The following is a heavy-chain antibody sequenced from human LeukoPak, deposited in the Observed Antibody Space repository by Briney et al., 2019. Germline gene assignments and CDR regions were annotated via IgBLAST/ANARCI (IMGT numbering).Heavy chain of an antibody. V-gene: IGHV4-34*01. CDR2: INHSGST. J-gene: IGHJ5*02. CDR3: ARAGGYYDSGWFDP. D-gene: IGHD3-22*01. Sequence: SETLSLTCAVYGGSFSGYYWSWIRQPPGKGLGWIGEINHSGSTNYNPSLKSRVTISVDTSKNQFSLKLSSVTAADTAVYYCARAGGYYDSGWFDPWGQGTLVTVSS. CDR1: GGSFSGYY.